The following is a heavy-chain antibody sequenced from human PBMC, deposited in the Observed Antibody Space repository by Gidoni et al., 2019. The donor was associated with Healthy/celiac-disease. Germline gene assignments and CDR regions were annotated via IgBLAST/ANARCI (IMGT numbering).Heavy chain of an antibody. D-gene: IGHD3-3*01. V-gene: IGHV3-30*04. CDR2: ISYDGSNK. CDR1: GFTFSSYA. CDR3: ATVRRITIFGVVIPGTFDY. J-gene: IGHJ4*02. Sequence: QVQLVESGGGVVQPGRSLRLSCAASGFTFSSYAMHWVRQAPGKGREWVAVISYDGSNKYYADSVKGRFTISRDNSKNTLYLQMNSLRAEDTAVYYCATVRRITIFGVVIPGTFDYWGQGTLVTVSS.